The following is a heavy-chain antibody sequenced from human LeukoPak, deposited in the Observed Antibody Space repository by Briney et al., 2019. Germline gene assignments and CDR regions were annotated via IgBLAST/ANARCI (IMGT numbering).Heavy chain of an antibody. CDR1: GFTFSSYA. V-gene: IGHV3-30-3*01. D-gene: IGHD3-10*01. CDR2: ISFDGSNK. J-gene: IGHJ5*01. Sequence: GGSPRLSCAASGFTFSSYAIHWVRQAPGKGLEWVAVISFDGSNKYYADPVKGRFTISRDNSKNTLDLQMNSLKTEDTAVYYCARGPTYGSRCDFLDSWGQGTRVTVSS. CDR3: ARGPTYGSRCDFLDS.